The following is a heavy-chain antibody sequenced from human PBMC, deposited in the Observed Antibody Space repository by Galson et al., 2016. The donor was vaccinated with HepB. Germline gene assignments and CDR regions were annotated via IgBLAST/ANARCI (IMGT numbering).Heavy chain of an antibody. V-gene: IGHV3-21*01. J-gene: IGHJ4*02. CDR3: ARIQDEG. Sequence: SLRLSCAASGFIFNRYSLSWVRQAPGKGLEWVASISSSSSFMYYADSVKGRFAISRDNAQNSLYLQMNSLRAEDTAVYYCARIQDEGWGQGTLVTVAS. D-gene: IGHD5-18*01. CDR2: ISSSSSFM. CDR1: GFIFNRYS.